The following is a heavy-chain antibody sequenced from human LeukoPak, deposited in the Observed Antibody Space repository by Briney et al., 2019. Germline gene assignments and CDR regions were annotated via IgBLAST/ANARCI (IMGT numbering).Heavy chain of an antibody. D-gene: IGHD6-13*01. CDR3: AREGITAAGDDASDI. CDR1: GFTFSRHY. CDR2: IRQDARDK. Sequence: GGSLRLSCAASGFTFSRHYMSWVRQAPGKGLEWVANIRQDARDKYYVDSVRGRFTISRDNAKNSLYLQMNSLRAEDTAVYYCAREGITAAGDDASDIWGQGTMVTVSS. V-gene: IGHV3-7*01. J-gene: IGHJ3*02.